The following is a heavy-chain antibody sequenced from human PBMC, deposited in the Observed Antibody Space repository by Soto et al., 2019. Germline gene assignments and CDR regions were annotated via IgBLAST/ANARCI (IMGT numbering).Heavy chain of an antibody. CDR2: IDPSDSYT. Sequence: PGESLKISCKGSGYSFTSYWISWVRQMPGKGLEWMGRIDPSDSYTNYSPSFQGHVTISADKSISTAYLQWSSLKASDTAMYYCASSYYDSSYPYYYYSMDVWGQGTTVTVSS. CDR1: GYSFTSYW. V-gene: IGHV5-10-1*01. CDR3: ASSYYDSSYPYYYYSMDV. D-gene: IGHD3-22*01. J-gene: IGHJ6*02.